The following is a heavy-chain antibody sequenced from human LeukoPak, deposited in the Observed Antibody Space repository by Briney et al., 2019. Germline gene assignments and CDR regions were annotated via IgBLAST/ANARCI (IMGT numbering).Heavy chain of an antibody. D-gene: IGHD6-13*01. CDR1: GGSISSSSYY. J-gene: IGHJ5*02. CDR3: ARVRAAAALNWLDP. V-gene: IGHV4-39*07. Sequence: PSETLSLTCTVSGGSISSSSYYWGWIRQPPGKGLEWIGSIYYSGSTYYNPSLKSRVTISVDTSKNQFSLKLSSVTAADTAVYYCARVRAAAALNWLDPWGQGTLVTVSS. CDR2: IYYSGST.